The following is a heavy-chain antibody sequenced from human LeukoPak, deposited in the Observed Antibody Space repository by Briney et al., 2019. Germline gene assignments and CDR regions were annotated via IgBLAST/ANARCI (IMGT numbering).Heavy chain of an antibody. V-gene: IGHV3-48*03. CDR1: GFTLSSYE. Sequence: QSGGSLRLSCAASGFTLSSYEMNWVRQAPGKGLEWVSYISSSGSTIYYADSVKGRFTISRDNAKNSLYLQMNSLRAEDTAVYYCARDPRGWLRSGWFDPWGQGTLVTVSP. CDR3: ARDPRGWLRSGWFDP. D-gene: IGHD5-12*01. CDR2: ISSSGSTI. J-gene: IGHJ5*02.